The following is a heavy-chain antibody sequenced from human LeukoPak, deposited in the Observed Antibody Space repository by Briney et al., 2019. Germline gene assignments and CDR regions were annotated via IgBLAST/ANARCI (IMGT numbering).Heavy chain of an antibody. J-gene: IGHJ4*02. CDR3: AKVGGSYSRRRRYYFDY. D-gene: IGHD1-26*01. Sequence: PGGSLRLSCAASGFTFSSYAMSWVRQAPGKGLEWVSAISGSGGSTYYADSVKGRFTISRDNSKNTLYLQMNSLRAEDTAVYYCAKVGGSYSRRRRYYFDYWGQGTLVTVSS. V-gene: IGHV3-23*01. CDR1: GFTFSSYA. CDR2: ISGSGGST.